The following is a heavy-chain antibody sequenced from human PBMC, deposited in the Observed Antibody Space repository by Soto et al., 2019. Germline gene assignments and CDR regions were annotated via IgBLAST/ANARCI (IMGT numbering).Heavy chain of an antibody. V-gene: IGHV3-23*01. Sequence: EVQLLESGGGLVQPGGSLRLSCAASGFTFSSYAMSWVRQAPGKGLERVSRISDTGGSTYYADSVKGRFTISRDSSKNTLYLQMNSLRADDTAIYYCAKVGELAVGGFDYWGQGTLVTVSS. CDR2: ISDTGGST. J-gene: IGHJ4*02. D-gene: IGHD2-15*01. CDR3: AKVGELAVGGFDY. CDR1: GFTFSSYA.